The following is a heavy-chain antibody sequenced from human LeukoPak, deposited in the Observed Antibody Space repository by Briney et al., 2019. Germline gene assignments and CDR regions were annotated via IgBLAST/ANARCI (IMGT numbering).Heavy chain of an antibody. CDR3: AKFYYDISAGYSF. Sequence: GGSLRLSCAASGFTFSSYSMNWVRQAPGKGLEWVSVMYSNGNTFYSDSVKGRFTISRDSSENTLYLQMNSLRVEDTGIYYCAKFYYDISAGYSFWGQGTLVTVSS. J-gene: IGHJ4*02. CDR1: GFTFSSYS. CDR2: MYSNGNT. D-gene: IGHD3-9*01. V-gene: IGHV3-66*01.